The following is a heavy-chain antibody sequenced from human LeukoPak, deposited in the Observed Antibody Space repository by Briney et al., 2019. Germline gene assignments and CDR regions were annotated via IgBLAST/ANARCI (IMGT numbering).Heavy chain of an antibody. CDR3: AKDWGQRGVGASLGH. CDR1: GFTVSTSA. D-gene: IGHD1-26*01. CDR2: ISGSGGGT. J-gene: IGHJ4*02. V-gene: IGHV3-23*01. Sequence: GGSLRLSCAAAGFTVSTSAMSWVRQAPGKGLEWASGISGSGGGTYYADSVMGRFTISRDNSKNTVDLQINSLRHEDTAVYYCAKDWGQRGVGASLGHWGQGTLVIVSS.